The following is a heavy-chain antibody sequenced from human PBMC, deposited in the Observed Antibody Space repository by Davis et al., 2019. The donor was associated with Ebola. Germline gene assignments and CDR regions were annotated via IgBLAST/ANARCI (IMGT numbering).Heavy chain of an antibody. Sequence: GESLKISCAASGFMFSDYVMSWVRQAPGKGLEWVSAISGSGRDTYYADSVRGRFTISRDNSKNTLYLLLNSLRVEDTAVYYCAKSLLEDYWGQGTLVTVSS. CDR1: GFMFSDYV. CDR2: ISGSGRDT. V-gene: IGHV3-23*01. J-gene: IGHJ4*02. D-gene: IGHD3-3*01. CDR3: AKSLLEDY.